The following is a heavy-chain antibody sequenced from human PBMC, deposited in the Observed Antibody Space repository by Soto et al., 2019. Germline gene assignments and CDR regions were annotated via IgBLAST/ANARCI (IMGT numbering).Heavy chain of an antibody. CDR2: ISYDGSNK. CDR1: GFTFSSYG. V-gene: IGHV3-30*18. CDR3: AKDRQLWLENYYYYGMDV. Sequence: GGSLRLSCAASGFTFSSYGMHWVRQAPGKGLEWVAVISYDGSNKYYADSVKGRFTISRDNSKNTLYLQMNSLRAEDTAVYYCAKDRQLWLENYYYYGMDVWGQGTTVTVSS. J-gene: IGHJ6*02. D-gene: IGHD5-18*01.